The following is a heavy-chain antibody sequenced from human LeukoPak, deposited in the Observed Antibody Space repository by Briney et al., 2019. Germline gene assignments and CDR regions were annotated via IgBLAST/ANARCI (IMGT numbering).Heavy chain of an antibody. CDR2: ISGSGGST. D-gene: IGHD3-9*01. CDR3: AKGAVLRYFDWLSNWFDP. Sequence: GGSLRFSCAASGFTFSSYAMSGVRQAPGKGLEWVSAISGSGGSTYYADSVKGRFTISRDNSKNTLYLQMNSLRAEDTAVYYCAKGAVLRYFDWLSNWFDPWGQGTLVTVSS. CDR1: GFTFSSYA. J-gene: IGHJ5*02. V-gene: IGHV3-23*01.